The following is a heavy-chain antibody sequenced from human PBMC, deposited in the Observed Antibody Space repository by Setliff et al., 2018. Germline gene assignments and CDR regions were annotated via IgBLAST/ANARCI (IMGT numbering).Heavy chain of an antibody. CDR3: ATEKFPGDWGDY. CDR1: GYAFTSYA. J-gene: IGHJ4*02. V-gene: IGHV1-3*01. D-gene: IGHD2-21*01. Sequence: ASVKVSCKASGYAFTSYAMHWLRQAPGQRLEWMGWINAASGDTKYSEKFQGRVTMTTDTSTRTAYMEVTSLRSDDTAVYYCATEKFPGDWGDYWGQGTLVTVSS. CDR2: INAASGDT.